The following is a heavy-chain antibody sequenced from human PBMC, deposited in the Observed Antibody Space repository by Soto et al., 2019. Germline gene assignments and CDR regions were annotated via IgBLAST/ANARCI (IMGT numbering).Heavy chain of an antibody. Sequence: EEQLVESGGDLVQPGGSLSLSCAASGFTDSNHYMSWVRQAPGKGLEWVSLIYSGGSTYYADSVKGRFTISRDSSKNTLYLQMNSLRAEDTAMYYCAAYSHKGYWGQGTLVTVSS. D-gene: IGHD3-16*01. CDR3: AAYSHKGY. CDR2: IYSGGST. J-gene: IGHJ4*02. V-gene: IGHV3-66*01. CDR1: GFTDSNHY.